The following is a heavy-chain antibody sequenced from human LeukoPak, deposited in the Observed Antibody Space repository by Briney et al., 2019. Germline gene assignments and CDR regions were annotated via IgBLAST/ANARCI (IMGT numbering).Heavy chain of an antibody. CDR3: AKAPATGEGYYFYYMDV. CDR2: VNGHGATT. V-gene: IGHV3-23*01. CDR1: GFTFSDYA. Sequence: VPPGGSLSLSCAASGFASGFTFSDYAVSWVRQAPGKGPEWVASVNGHGATTYYADSVRGRFTISRDNSKNTLYLQMISLGADDTAIYFCAKAPATGEGYYFYYMDVWGKGTTVTVSS. J-gene: IGHJ6*03. D-gene: IGHD7-27*01.